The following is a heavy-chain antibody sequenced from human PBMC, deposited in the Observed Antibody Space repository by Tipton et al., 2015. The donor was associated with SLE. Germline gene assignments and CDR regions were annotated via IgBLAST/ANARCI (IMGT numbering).Heavy chain of an antibody. J-gene: IGHJ2*01. CDR1: GASISGSSYS. D-gene: IGHD1-1*01. CDR2: IFYTGRT. Sequence: TLSLTCTVSGASISGSSYSWGWLRQPPGKGLEWIGNIFYTGRTFYNPFVESRVTISVDTSKNQFSLKLSSVTAADTAVYYCEAWSPWYFDLWGRGTLVTVSS. V-gene: IGHV4-39*07. CDR3: EAWSPWYFDL.